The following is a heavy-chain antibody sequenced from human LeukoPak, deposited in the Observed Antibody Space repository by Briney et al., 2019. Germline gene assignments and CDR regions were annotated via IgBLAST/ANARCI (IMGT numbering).Heavy chain of an antibody. Sequence: GASVKVSCKASGYTFTSYDINWVRQATGQGLEWMGIINPSGGSTSYAQKFQGRVTMTRDTSTSTVYMELSSLRSEDTAVYYCARARIAAAGTTLDYWGQGTLVTVSS. V-gene: IGHV1-46*01. D-gene: IGHD6-13*01. CDR1: GYTFTSYD. CDR2: INPSGGST. J-gene: IGHJ4*02. CDR3: ARARIAAAGTTLDY.